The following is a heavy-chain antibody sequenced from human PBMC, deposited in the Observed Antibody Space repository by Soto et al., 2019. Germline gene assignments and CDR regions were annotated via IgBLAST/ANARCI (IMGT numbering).Heavy chain of an antibody. CDR2: ISSGSSTI. CDR3: ARDRGSRLDY. D-gene: IGHD3-10*01. Sequence: GGSLRLSCAASGFTFSSYGMNWVRQAPGKGLEWVAYISSGSSTIYYADSVKGRFTISRDNAENSLYLQMNSLRADDTAVYFCARDRGSRLDYWVQGILVTVSS. CDR1: GFTFSSYG. J-gene: IGHJ4*02. V-gene: IGHV3-48*01.